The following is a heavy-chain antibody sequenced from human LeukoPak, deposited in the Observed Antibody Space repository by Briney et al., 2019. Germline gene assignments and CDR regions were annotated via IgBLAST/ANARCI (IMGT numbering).Heavy chain of an antibody. Sequence: GGSLRLSCAASGFTFSSYAMSWVRQAPGKGLERVSAISGSGGSTYYADSVKGRFTISRDNSKNTLYLQMNSLRAEDTAVYYCAKVKGGPYCSSTSCYVDYWGQGTLVTVSS. D-gene: IGHD2-2*01. J-gene: IGHJ4*02. CDR1: GFTFSSYA. V-gene: IGHV3-23*01. CDR3: AKVKGGPYCSSTSCYVDY. CDR2: ISGSGGST.